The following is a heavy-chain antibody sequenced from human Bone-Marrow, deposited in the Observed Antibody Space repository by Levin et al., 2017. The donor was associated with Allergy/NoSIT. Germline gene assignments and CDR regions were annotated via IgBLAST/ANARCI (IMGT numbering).Heavy chain of an antibody. D-gene: IGHD4-17*01. CDR2: ISGSGGST. CDR1: GFTFSSYA. Sequence: LSLTCAASGFTFSSYAMSWVRQAPGKGLEWVSAISGSGGSTYYADSVKGRFTISRDNSKNTLYLQMNSLRAEDTAVYYCAKGIYGDYGDYWGQGTLVTVSS. CDR3: AKGIYGDYGDY. V-gene: IGHV3-23*01. J-gene: IGHJ4*02.